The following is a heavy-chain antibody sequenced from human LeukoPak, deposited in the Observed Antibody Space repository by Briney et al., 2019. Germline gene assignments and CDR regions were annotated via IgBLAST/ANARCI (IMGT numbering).Heavy chain of an antibody. CDR1: GFTFSDYY. CDR2: ISSSGSTI. Sequence: GGSLRLSCAASGFTFSDYYMSWIRQAPGKGLEWVSYISSSGSTIYYADSVKGRFTISRDNAKNPLYLQMNSLRAEDTAVYYCASLYSSSRDFDYWGQGTLVTVSS. V-gene: IGHV3-11*01. CDR3: ASLYSSSRDFDY. D-gene: IGHD6-6*01. J-gene: IGHJ4*02.